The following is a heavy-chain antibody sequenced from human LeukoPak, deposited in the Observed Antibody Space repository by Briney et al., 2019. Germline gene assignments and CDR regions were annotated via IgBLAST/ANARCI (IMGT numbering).Heavy chain of an antibody. CDR3: AKDRVAAATGAEFDI. V-gene: IGHV3-23*01. Sequence: GGSLRLSCSGSGFTFSSYTMTWVRQAPGKGLEWVSTISSGGDRAYYADSVKGRFTISRDNSRDTLYLQMHSLRAEDAALYSCAKDRVAAATGAEFDIWGQGTVVTVSS. CDR1: GFTFSSYT. D-gene: IGHD2-15*01. CDR2: ISSGGDRA. J-gene: IGHJ3*02.